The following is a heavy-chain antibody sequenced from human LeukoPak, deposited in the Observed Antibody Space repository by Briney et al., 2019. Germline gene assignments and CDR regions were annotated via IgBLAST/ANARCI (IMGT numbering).Heavy chain of an antibody. CDR1: GFTFSGYE. J-gene: IGHJ4*02. V-gene: IGHV3-48*03. D-gene: IGHD3-10*01. Sequence: GGSLRLSCAASGFTFSGYEMNWVRQAPGKGLEWVSYISSSGSTIYYADSVKGRFTISRDNAKNSLYLQMNSLRAEDTAVYYCARVGITMVRGDTDYWGQGTLVTVSS. CDR2: ISSSGSTI. CDR3: ARVGITMVRGDTDY.